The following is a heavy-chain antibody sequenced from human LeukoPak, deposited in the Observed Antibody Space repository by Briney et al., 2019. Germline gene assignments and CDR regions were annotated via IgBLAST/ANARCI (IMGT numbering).Heavy chain of an antibody. CDR2: MHNSGFT. D-gene: IGHD6-19*01. CDR3: ARALGTGWSQKE. Sequence: PSETLSLTCTVSGGSISSSSWSWIRQSAGKRLEWIGRMHNSGFTNYNPSLKSRVIMSVDTSKNQFSLKLSSVTAADTAVYYCARALGTGWSQKEWGQGTLVTVSS. J-gene: IGHJ4*02. V-gene: IGHV4-4*07. CDR1: GGSISSSS.